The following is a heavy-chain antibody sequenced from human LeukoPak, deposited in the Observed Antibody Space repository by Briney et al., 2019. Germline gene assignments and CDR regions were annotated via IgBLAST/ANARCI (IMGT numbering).Heavy chain of an antibody. V-gene: IGHV3-53*01. CDR1: GFTVSSNY. Sequence: GGSLRLSCAASGFTVSSNYMSWVRQAPGKGLEWVSVIYSGGSTYYADSVKGRFTISRDNSKNTLYLQMNSLRAEDTAVYYCPRYYDFWSGFDPWGQGALVTVSS. D-gene: IGHD3-3*01. CDR3: PRYYDFWSGFDP. J-gene: IGHJ5*02. CDR2: IYSGGST.